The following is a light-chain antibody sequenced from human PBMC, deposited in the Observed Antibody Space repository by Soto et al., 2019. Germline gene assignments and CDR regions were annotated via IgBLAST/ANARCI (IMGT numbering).Light chain of an antibody. CDR1: QRVSSN. CDR2: GAS. CDR3: PPYNNWGPDT. J-gene: IGKJ2*01. Sequence: EIMMTQSPATLSVSPGERATLSCRASQRVSSNLAWYQQKPGQAPRLLIYGASTRATGIPARFRGSGSGTEFPLTIGGLPSEDFAVCHSPPYNNWGPDTFSQWTTLEIK. V-gene: IGKV3-15*01.